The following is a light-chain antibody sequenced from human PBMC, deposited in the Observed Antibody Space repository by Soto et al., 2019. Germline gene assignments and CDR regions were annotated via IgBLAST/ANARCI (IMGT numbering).Light chain of an antibody. V-gene: IGLV1-40*01. J-gene: IGLJ1*01. CDR1: SSNIGAGYD. CDR3: QSYDSSLSGSYV. CDR2: GNS. Sequence: QSALTQPPSVYRAPGQRVTISCTGSSSNIGAGYDVHWYQQLPGTAPKLLIYGNSNRPSGVPDRFSGSKSGTSASLAITWLQAEDEADYYCQSYDSSLSGSYVFGTGTKVTVL.